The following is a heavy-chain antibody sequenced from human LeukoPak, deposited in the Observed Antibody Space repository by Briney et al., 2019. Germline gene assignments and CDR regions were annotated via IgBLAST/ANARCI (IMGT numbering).Heavy chain of an antibody. CDR2: ISSSSSYI. D-gene: IGHD3-10*01. J-gene: IGHJ5*02. Sequence: PGVSLTLSCAASGFTFSRYSMNWVRQAPGTGLEWVSSISSSSSYIYYADSVKGRFTISRDNAKSSLYLQMNSLRAEETAAYYCARAGLMVRGVYNWFDPWGQGTLVTVSS. CDR3: ARAGLMVRGVYNWFDP. V-gene: IGHV3-21*01. CDR1: GFTFSRYS.